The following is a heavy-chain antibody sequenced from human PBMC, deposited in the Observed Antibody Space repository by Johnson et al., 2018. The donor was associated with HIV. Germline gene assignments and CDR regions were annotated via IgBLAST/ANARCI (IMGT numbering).Heavy chain of an antibody. D-gene: IGHD1-1*01. CDR3: AKDQLSEYLGLLSSFDI. V-gene: IGHV3-23*04. J-gene: IGHJ3*02. CDR2: ISGSGGST. CDR1: GVTFSSYA. Sequence: EVQLVESGGGLVQRGGSLRLSCAASGVTFSSYAMSWVRQAPGKGLEWVSAISGSGGSTYYADSVKGRFTISRDNSKNTLYLKVNSLRSEDTAVYYCAKDQLSEYLGLLSSFDIWGQGTMVTVSS.